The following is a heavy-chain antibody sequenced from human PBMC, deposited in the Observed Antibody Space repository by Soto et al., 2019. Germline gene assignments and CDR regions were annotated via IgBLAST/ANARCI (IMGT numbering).Heavy chain of an antibody. V-gene: IGHV3-21*01. CDR2: ISSSSSYI. Sequence: PGGSLRLSCAASGFTFSSYSMNWVRQAPGKGLEWVSSISSSSSYIYYADSVKGRFTISRDNAKNSLYLQMNSLRAEDTAVYYCAISGAFSTVTYAFDIWGQRTMVTVSS. J-gene: IGHJ3*02. CDR3: AISGAFSTVTYAFDI. CDR1: GFTFSSYS. D-gene: IGHD4-17*01.